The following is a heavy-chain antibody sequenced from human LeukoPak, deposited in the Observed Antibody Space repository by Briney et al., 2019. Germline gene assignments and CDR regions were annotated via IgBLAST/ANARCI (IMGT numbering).Heavy chain of an antibody. D-gene: IGHD5-12*01. V-gene: IGHV1-2*02. CDR2: INPNSGGT. J-gene: IGHJ4*02. CDR1: GYTFTGYY. CDR3: ARGKDIMATTFDY. Sequence: ASVKVSCKASGYTFTGYYMHWVRQAPGQGLEWMGWINPNSGGTNYAQKFQGRVTMTRDTSISTAYMELSRLRSDDTAVYYCARGKDIMATTFDYWGQGTLVTVSS.